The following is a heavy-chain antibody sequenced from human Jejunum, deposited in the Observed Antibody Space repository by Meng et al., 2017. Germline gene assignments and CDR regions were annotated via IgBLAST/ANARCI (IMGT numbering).Heavy chain of an antibody. V-gene: IGHV4-61*01. CDR2: MYFSGST. Sequence: QGSGPGLVKPSQTLSLTCTISGGSVNSGSYYWSWIRQPPGKGLEWIGYMYFSGSTNYNASLKSRVTISVDTSKKQFSLKLTSVTAADTAVYYCARGHFDKYFDSWGQGTLVTVSS. D-gene: IGHD3-22*01. J-gene: IGHJ4*02. CDR1: GGSVNSGSYY. CDR3: ARGHFDKYFDS.